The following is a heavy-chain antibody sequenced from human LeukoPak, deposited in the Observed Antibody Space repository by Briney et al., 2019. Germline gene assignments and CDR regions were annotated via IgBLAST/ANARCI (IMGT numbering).Heavy chain of an antibody. CDR3: AREWELLYPPAGAAFDI. CDR2: IKSDGSST. V-gene: IGHV3-74*01. J-gene: IGHJ3*02. Sequence: PGGSLRLSCAASGFTFSSYWMHWVRQAPGKGLVWVSRIKSDGSSTSYADSVKGRLTISRDNAKNTLYLQMNSLRAEDTAVYYCAREWELLYPPAGAAFDIWGQGTMVTVSS. D-gene: IGHD1-26*01. CDR1: GFTFSSYW.